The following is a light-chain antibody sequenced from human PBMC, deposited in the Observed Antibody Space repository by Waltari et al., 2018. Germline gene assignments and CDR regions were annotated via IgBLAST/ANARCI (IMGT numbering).Light chain of an antibody. Sequence: QSALTQPPSASGSPGQSVTISCTGTSADVGGYNYVSWYQQHPGKAPKLLIYEVSTRPSGVPARFSGSKSGNTASLTVSGLQAEDEADYYCSSFAGGKYVFGTGTRIAV. CDR1: SADVGGYNY. CDR2: EVS. J-gene: IGLJ1*01. CDR3: SSFAGGKYV. V-gene: IGLV2-8*01.